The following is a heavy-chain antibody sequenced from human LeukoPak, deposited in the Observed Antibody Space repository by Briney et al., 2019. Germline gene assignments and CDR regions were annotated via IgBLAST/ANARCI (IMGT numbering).Heavy chain of an antibody. Sequence: GASVNVSCKASGYTFTSYDINWVRQATGQGREWMGWMNPNSGNTGYAQKCQGRVTMPRNTSISTAYMELSSLRSEDTAVYYCARHSQASSSNTNYCYYGMDVWGQGTTVTVSS. V-gene: IGHV1-8*01. D-gene: IGHD6-6*01. CDR1: GYTFTSYD. CDR3: ARHSQASSSNTNYCYYGMDV. J-gene: IGHJ6*02. CDR2: MNPNSGNT.